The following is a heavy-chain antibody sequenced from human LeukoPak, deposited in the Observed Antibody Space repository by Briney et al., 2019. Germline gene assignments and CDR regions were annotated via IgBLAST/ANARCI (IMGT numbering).Heavy chain of an antibody. CDR2: IYSGGST. V-gene: IGHV3-53*01. CDR3: ARGGGVGRGV. D-gene: IGHD2-15*01. J-gene: IGHJ6*02. Sequence: GDSLRRLYAASWFTVSDSYMSWVNNAAGDGLEWVSVIYSGGSTYYADSVMGSLIISEDIAKNSRYLQMNSLRAEDTAVYYCARGGGVGRGVWGQGTTVTVSS. CDR1: WFTVSDSY.